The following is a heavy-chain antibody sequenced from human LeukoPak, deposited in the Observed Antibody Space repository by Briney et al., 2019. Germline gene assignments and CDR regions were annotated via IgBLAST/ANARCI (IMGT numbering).Heavy chain of an antibody. J-gene: IGHJ3*02. Sequence: SETLSLTCTVSGGSISGYYWSWIRQSPGKGLEWIGYIYSSGSTNYNPSLKSRITISVDTSRNQFSLQLTSVTAADTAVYYCSRGQSSGTYGYDAFDIWGQGTMVTVSS. V-gene: IGHV4-59*01. CDR1: GGSISGYY. D-gene: IGHD1-26*01. CDR2: IYSSGST. CDR3: SRGQSSGTYGYDAFDI.